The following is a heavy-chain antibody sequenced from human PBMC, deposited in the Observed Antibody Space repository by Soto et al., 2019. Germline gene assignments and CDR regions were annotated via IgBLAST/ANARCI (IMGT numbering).Heavy chain of an antibody. CDR2: IYWDDDQ. D-gene: IGHD4-17*01. Sequence: QITLKESGPPLVRPAQPLTLTCAFSGFSLTTTSMGVAWIRQPPGKALAWLALIYWDDDQRYSPSLKDRLTNSKDASRSRVVLTISNMNPEDTGPYFCAHAGDYDLLSFDHWGPGTLVTVSS. V-gene: IGHV2-5*02. CDR1: GFSLTTTSMG. J-gene: IGHJ4*02. CDR3: AHAGDYDLLSFDH.